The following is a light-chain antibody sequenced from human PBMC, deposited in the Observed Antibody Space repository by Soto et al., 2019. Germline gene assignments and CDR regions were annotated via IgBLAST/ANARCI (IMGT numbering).Light chain of an antibody. V-gene: IGKV3-11*01. CDR1: QSVSSY. J-gene: IGKJ1*01. CDR3: QQRSNWPT. Sequence: EIVLTQSPATLSLSPGERATLSCRASQSVSSYLAWYQQKPGQAPRLLIYNASNGATGIPPRFTGSGSGTDFTLTISSLEPEDFAVYYCQQRSNWPTFGQGTK. CDR2: NAS.